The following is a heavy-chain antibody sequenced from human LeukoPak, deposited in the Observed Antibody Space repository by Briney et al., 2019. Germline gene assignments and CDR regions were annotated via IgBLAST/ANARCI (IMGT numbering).Heavy chain of an antibody. V-gene: IGHV4-59*01. J-gene: IGHJ4*02. CDR1: GVSISSYY. Sequence: SETLSLTCSVSGVSISSYYWNWIRQTPGKGLQWIGYTHYSGSTNYNPSLKSRVSISVDTSKNQFSLKLSSVTAADTALYYCARGNAYNWRFDFWGQGTLVTVSS. D-gene: IGHD1-1*01. CDR2: THYSGST. CDR3: ARGNAYNWRFDF.